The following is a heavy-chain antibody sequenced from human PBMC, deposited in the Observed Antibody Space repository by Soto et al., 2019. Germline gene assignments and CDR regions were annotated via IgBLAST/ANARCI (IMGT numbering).Heavy chain of an antibody. CDR2: ISTYNGDT. CDR3: ARDGVAPYYYYGMDV. Sequence: GASVKVSCKASGYTFTRSGISWVRQAPGQGLEWMGWISTYNGDTNYAQTFQGRVTMTTDTSTSTVYMELRSLRSDDTAVYYCARDGVAPYYYYGMDVWGQGTPVTVSS. CDR1: GYTFTRSG. V-gene: IGHV1-18*01. D-gene: IGHD5-12*01. J-gene: IGHJ6*02.